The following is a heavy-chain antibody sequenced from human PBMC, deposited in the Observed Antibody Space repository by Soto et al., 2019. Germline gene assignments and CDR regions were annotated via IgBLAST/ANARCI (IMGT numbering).Heavy chain of an antibody. V-gene: IGHV3-30*18. J-gene: IGHJ6*02. CDR2: ISYDGSNK. CDR3: AKVGPGNYYYYGMDV. Sequence: QVQLVESGGGVVQPGRSLRLSCAASGFTFSSYGMHWVRQAPGKGLEWVAVISYDGSNKYYADSVKGRFTISRDNSXNTLYLQMNSLRAEDTAVYYCAKVGPGNYYYYGMDVWGQGTTVTVSS. CDR1: GFTFSSYG.